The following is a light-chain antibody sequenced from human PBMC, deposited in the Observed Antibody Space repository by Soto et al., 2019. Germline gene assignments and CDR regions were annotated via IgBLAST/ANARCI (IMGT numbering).Light chain of an antibody. Sequence: DIQMTQSPSTLSVSVGDRFTITCRASQGISTYLAWYQQKPGKAPKLLIYDASTLQSGVPSRFSSSGSGTDFTLTITSLQPEDSATYYCQQLNTYPLTFGGGTKVDI. CDR2: DAS. J-gene: IGKJ4*01. CDR1: QGISTY. CDR3: QQLNTYPLT. V-gene: IGKV1-9*01.